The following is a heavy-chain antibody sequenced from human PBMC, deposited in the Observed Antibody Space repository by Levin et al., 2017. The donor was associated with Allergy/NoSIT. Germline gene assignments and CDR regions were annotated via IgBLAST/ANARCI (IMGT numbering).Heavy chain of an antibody. CDR1: GFTFSSYA. Sequence: GGSLRLSCAASGFTFSSYAMHWVRQAPGKGLEWVAVISYDGSNKYYADSVKGRFTISRDNSKNTLYLQMNSLRAEDTAVYYCARDSGYSYGPVFDYWGQGTLVTVSS. V-gene: IGHV3-30-3*01. CDR2: ISYDGSNK. CDR3: ARDSGYSYGPVFDY. J-gene: IGHJ4*02. D-gene: IGHD5-18*01.